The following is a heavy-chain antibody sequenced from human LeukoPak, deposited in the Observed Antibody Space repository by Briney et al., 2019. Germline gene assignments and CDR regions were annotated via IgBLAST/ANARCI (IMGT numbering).Heavy chain of an antibody. J-gene: IGHJ4*02. CDR3: ASGLELDY. CDR1: GFTFSSYS. V-gene: IGHV3-48*01. Sequence: PGGSLRLSCAASGFTFSSYSMNWVRQAPGKGLEGVSYISSSSSTIYYADPVKGRFTISRDNAKNSLYLQMNSLRAEDTAVYYCASGLELDYWGQGTLVTVSS. CDR2: ISSSSSTI.